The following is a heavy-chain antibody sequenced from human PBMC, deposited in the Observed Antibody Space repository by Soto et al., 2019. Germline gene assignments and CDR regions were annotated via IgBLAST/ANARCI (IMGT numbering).Heavy chain of an antibody. CDR2: IYSGGST. J-gene: IGHJ4*02. CDR1: GFTVSSNY. Sequence: SLRLSCVASGFTVSSNYMSWVRQAPGKGLEWVSVIYSGGSTYYADSVKGRFTISRDNSKNTLYLQMNSLRAEDTAVYYCAKVTYYDILTGYANYYFDYWGQGTLVTVSS. D-gene: IGHD3-9*01. V-gene: IGHV3-66*01. CDR3: AKVTYYDILTGYANYYFDY.